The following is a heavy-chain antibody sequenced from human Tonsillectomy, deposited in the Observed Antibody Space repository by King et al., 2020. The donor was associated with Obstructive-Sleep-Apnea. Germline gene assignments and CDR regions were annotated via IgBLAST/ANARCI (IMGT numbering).Heavy chain of an antibody. Sequence: VQLVESGAEVKKPGASVKVSCKASGYTFTGYYIHWVRQAPGQGLEWMGWISPNSGATNYAQKFQDRVTMTRGTSISTAYMDLSRLRSDDTAIYYCARDMSAYDSTSPAYWGQGTLVTVSS. CDR2: ISPNSGAT. V-gene: IGHV1-2*02. D-gene: IGHD3-10*01. J-gene: IGHJ4*02. CDR1: GYTFTGYY. CDR3: ARDMSAYDSTSPAY.